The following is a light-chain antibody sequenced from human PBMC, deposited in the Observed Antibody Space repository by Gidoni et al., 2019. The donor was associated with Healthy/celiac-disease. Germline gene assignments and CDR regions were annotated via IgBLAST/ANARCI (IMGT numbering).Light chain of an antibody. J-gene: IGLJ2*01. CDR2: RNK. CDR1: SSNIGSNY. V-gene: IGLV1-47*01. CDR3: AAWDDSLEVV. Sequence: QSVLTQPPSASAPPGQRVTISCSGSSSNIGSNYVYWYQQLPGTAPKLLIYRNKQRPSGVPDRFSGSKSGTSASLAISGLRSEDEADYYCAAWDDSLEVVFGGGTKLTVL.